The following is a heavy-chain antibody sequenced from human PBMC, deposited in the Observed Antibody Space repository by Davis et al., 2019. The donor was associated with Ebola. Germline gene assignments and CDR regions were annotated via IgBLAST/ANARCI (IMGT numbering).Heavy chain of an antibody. D-gene: IGHD6-13*01. V-gene: IGHV3-73*01. CDR3: ARDCALGYSSSCQDY. J-gene: IGHJ4*02. CDR2: IRSKANSYAT. CDR1: GFTFSSYA. Sequence: GGSLRLSCAASGFTFSSYAMHWVRQASGKGLEWVGRIRSKANSYATAYAASVKGRFTISRDDSKNTAYLQMNSLKTEDTAVYYCARDCALGYSSSCQDYWGQGTLVTVSS.